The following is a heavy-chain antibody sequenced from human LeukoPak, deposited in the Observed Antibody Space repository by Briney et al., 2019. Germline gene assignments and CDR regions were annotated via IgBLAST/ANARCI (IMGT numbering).Heavy chain of an antibody. V-gene: IGHV1-2*06. CDR2: VNHNLIGT. J-gene: IGHJ4*02. Sequence: RASVKLSCKASGYTFTGYFIHWVQQAPGQGLEGMGRVNHNLIGTNYAQKFQGRVTMTRDTSISTAYMELSSLRSDDTAVYYCAKEGGWNAYLDSWGQGTLVTVSS. CDR1: GYTFTGYF. D-gene: IGHD1-1*01. CDR3: AKEGGWNAYLDS.